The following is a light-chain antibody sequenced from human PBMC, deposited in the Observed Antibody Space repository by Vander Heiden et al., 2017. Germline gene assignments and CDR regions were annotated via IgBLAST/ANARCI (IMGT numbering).Light chain of an antibody. CDR3: AAWDDSLKGPF. Sequence: QSVLPHPPSASGPPGQGVTISCLGSSSSIGSNTVNWCQHLPGTAPKLLIYATDQRPSGVPDRFSASKSGASASLAISGLQPEDEADYYCAAWDDSLKGPFFGTGTKVTVL. V-gene: IGLV1-44*01. CDR2: ATD. J-gene: IGLJ1*01. CDR1: SSSIGSNT.